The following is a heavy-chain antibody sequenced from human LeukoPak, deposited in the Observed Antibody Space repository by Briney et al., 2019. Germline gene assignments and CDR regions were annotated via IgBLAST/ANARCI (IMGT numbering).Heavy chain of an antibody. V-gene: IGHV3-23*01. CDR2: ISGSGGST. D-gene: IGHD6-19*01. CDR3: AKAGSGWYYFDY. J-gene: IGHJ4*02. CDR1: GFTFSSYA. Sequence: PGGSLRLSCAASGFTFSSYAMSWVRQAPGKGLEWVSGISGSGGSTYYADSVKGRFTISRDNSKNTLYLQMNSLRAEDTAVYYCAKAGSGWYYFDYWGQGTLVTVSS.